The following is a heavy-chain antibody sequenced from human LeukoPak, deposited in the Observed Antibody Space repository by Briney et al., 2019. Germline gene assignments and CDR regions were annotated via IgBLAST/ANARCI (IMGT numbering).Heavy chain of an antibody. CDR1: GGSFSGYY. Sequence: PSETLSLTCAVYGGSFSGYYWSWIRQPPGKGLEWIGEINHSGSTNYNPSLKSRVAISVDTSKNQFPLKLSSVTAADTAVYYCARGWASSITMVRGVRNWFDPWGQGTLVTVSS. J-gene: IGHJ5*02. D-gene: IGHD3-10*01. CDR2: INHSGST. V-gene: IGHV4-34*01. CDR3: ARGWASSITMVRGVRNWFDP.